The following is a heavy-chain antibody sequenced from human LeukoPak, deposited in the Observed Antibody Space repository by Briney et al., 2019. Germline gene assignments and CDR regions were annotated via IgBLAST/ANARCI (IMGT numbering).Heavy chain of an antibody. CDR3: ARDLGVGAIRLILDY. V-gene: IGHV3-30-3*01. Sequence: QTGVSLRLSCAASGFTFSSFWMNWVRHTPGKGLEWVAVISYDGSNKYYADSVKGRFTISRDNSKNTLHLQMNSLRAEDTAVYYCARDLGVGAIRLILDYWGQGTLVTVSS. J-gene: IGHJ4*02. CDR1: GFTFSSFW. D-gene: IGHD1-26*01. CDR2: ISYDGSNK.